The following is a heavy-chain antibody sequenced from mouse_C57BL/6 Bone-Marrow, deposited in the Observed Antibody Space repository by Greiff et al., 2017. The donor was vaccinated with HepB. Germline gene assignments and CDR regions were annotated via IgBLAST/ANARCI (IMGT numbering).Heavy chain of an antibody. CDR1: GFTFSSYG. CDR2: ISSGGSYT. CDR3: ARHRFCYGSKYGTYYFDY. J-gene: IGHJ2*01. Sequence: EVKLVESGGDLVKPGGSLKLSCAASGFTFSSYGMSWVRQTPDKRLEWVATISSGGSYTYYPDSVKGRFTISRDNAKNTLYLQMSSLKSEDTAMYYCARHRFCYGSKYGTYYFDYWGQGTTLTVSS. V-gene: IGHV5-6*01. D-gene: IGHD1-1*01.